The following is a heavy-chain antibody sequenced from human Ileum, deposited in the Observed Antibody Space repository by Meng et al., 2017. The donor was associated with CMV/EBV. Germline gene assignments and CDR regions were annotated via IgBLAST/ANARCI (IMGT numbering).Heavy chain of an antibody. CDR3: ARDYYYDKFDY. Sequence: SCNVSGFTLSSDDMKWVRQAQGQGLEWVSSISSRGSYMYYADSVKGRFTISRDNANNALYLQMSSLRAEDTAIYYCARDYYYDKFDYWGQGVLVTVSS. V-gene: IGHV3-21*06. D-gene: IGHD3-22*01. CDR2: ISSRGSYM. J-gene: IGHJ4*02. CDR1: GFTLSSDD.